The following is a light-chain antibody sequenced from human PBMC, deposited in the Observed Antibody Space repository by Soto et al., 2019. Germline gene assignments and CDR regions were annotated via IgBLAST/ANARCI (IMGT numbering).Light chain of an antibody. Sequence: EIVLTQSPGTLSLSPGERATLSCRASQSVSSSYLAGYQQKPGQAPRLLIYGASSRATGIPDRFSGSGSGTDFTLTISRLEPEDFAVYYCQQYGSSPGTFGPGNKVDIK. CDR1: QSVSSSY. J-gene: IGKJ3*01. CDR2: GAS. V-gene: IGKV3-20*01. CDR3: QQYGSSPGT.